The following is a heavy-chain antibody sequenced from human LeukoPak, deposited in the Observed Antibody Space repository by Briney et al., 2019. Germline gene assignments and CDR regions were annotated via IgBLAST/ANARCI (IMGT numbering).Heavy chain of an antibody. D-gene: IGHD2-15*01. Sequence: GGSLRLSCAPSGFTFSSYEMNWVRQAPGKGLEWVSYINTAGATINYADSVKVRVTISRDNAKNSLYLQMNSLRVGDTSVYDCARQSRQDLASDYWGQGTLVTVSS. J-gene: IGHJ4*02. CDR3: ARQSRQDLASDY. CDR2: INTAGATI. CDR1: GFTFSSYE. V-gene: IGHV3-48*03.